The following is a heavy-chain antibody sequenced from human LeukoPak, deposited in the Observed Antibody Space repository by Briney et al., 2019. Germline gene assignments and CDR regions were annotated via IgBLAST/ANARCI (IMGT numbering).Heavy chain of an antibody. CDR1: GFIFGDYA. D-gene: IGHD5-24*01. CDR3: TNSDGYGDY. CDR2: IAFDDTDR. J-gene: IGHJ4*02. Sequence: LSGGSLRLSCAASGFIFGDYAMHWVRQAPGKGLEWVAAIAFDDTDRYYIDSVKGRFTISRDDSKNTLYLHMTSLRAEDTAVYYCTNSDGYGDYWGQGTLVTVSS. V-gene: IGHV3-30*04.